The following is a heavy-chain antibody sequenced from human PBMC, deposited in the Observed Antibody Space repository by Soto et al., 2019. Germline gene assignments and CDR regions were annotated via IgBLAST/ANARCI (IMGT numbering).Heavy chain of an antibody. D-gene: IGHD1-26*01. Sequence: QVQLVQSGAEVKKPGSSVKVSCKASGGTFSSYAISWVRQAPGQGLEWMGGIIPIFGTANYAQKFQGRVTITADASTSTAHMELSSLRSEDTAVYYCARGGVGRAEYWYFDLWGRGTLVTVSS. V-gene: IGHV1-69*01. CDR1: GGTFSSYA. CDR3: ARGGVGRAEYWYFDL. J-gene: IGHJ2*01. CDR2: IIPIFGTA.